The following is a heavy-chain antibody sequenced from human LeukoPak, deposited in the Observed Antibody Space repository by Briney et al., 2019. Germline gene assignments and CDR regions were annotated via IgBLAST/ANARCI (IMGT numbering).Heavy chain of an antibody. CDR1: GGSIRSGSFY. D-gene: IGHD6-19*01. J-gene: IGHJ4*02. V-gene: IGHV4-61*02. Sequence: PSETLSLTCTVSGGSIRSGSFYWSWIRQPAGKGLEWIGRISTNGNTSYNPSLKSRVTISVDTSKNQFSLMLNSVTAADTAVYYCAMSSSVTRFDYWGQGTLVTVSS. CDR3: AMSSSVTRFDY. CDR2: ISTNGNT.